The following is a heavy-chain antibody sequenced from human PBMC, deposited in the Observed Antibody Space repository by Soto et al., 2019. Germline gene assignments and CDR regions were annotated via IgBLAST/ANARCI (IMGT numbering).Heavy chain of an antibody. CDR1: GYSFTTYG. V-gene: IGHV1-18*01. CDR2: ISGYNGNT. CDR3: AREGPAPYYYYGMDV. Sequence: QVQLVQSRGEVEKPGASVKVSCKTSGYSFTTYGFSWVRQAPGQGLEWMGWISGYNGNTNYAQKFQGRVTMTTDTSTSTAYMELRSLRSDDTAVYYCAREGPAPYYYYGMDVWGQGSTVTVSS. J-gene: IGHJ6*02.